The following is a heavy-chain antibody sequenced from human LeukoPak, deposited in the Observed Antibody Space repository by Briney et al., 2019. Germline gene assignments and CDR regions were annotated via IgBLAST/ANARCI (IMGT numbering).Heavy chain of an antibody. V-gene: IGHV3-49*04. CDR2: IRSKVFGGTT. Sequence: GGSLRPSCEASGFTFSSYDMHWVRQAPGKGLGWVGFIRSKVFGGTTEYAASVKGRFTISRDDSKSIAYLQMNSLKTEDTAVYYCSGSFGELTFFDYWGQGTLVTVSS. J-gene: IGHJ4*02. CDR3: SGSFGELTFFDY. CDR1: GFTFSSYD. D-gene: IGHD3-10*01.